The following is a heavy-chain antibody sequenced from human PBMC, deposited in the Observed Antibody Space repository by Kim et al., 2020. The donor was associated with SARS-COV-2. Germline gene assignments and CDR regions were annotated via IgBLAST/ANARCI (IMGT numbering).Heavy chain of an antibody. Sequence: GGSLRLSCAASGFTLSTYTMNWVRQAPGKGLEWVSAISSSSSYIYYADSVEGRFTISRDNGQNSVFLQMNSLRVEDTAVYYCARDQAQGISLWYFDRWGRGTLVTVSS. V-gene: IGHV3-21*01. CDR3: ARDQAQGISLWYFDR. D-gene: IGHD3-10*01. CDR1: GFTLSTYT. CDR2: ISSSSSYI. J-gene: IGHJ2*01.